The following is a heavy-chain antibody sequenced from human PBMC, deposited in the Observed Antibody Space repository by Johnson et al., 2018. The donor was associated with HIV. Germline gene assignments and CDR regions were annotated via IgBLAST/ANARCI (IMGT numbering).Heavy chain of an antibody. D-gene: IGHD4-23*01. CDR1: GFTFSNYA. CDR2: ISYDGSNE. Sequence: QVKLVESGGGVVQPGRSLRLSCAASGFTFSNYAMHWVRQAPGKGLEWVAVISYDGSNEYSGDSVKGRFTISRDNSKNTLYLQMNSLRAEDTAMYYCSRSSTVVTPHDIWGQGTMVTVSS. V-gene: IGHV3-30*04. J-gene: IGHJ3*02. CDR3: SRSSTVVTPHDI.